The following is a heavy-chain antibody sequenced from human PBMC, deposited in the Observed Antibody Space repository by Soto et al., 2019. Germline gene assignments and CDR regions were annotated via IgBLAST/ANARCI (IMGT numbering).Heavy chain of an antibody. CDR3: ARDPSGYCSGGSCYFLDYYGMDV. CDR1: GFTFSSYW. V-gene: IGHV3-7*05. CDR2: IKQDGSEK. D-gene: IGHD2-15*01. J-gene: IGHJ6*02. Sequence: ESGGGLVQPGGSLRLSCAASGFTFSSYWMSWVRQAPGKGLEWVANIKQDGSEKYYVDSVKGRFTISRDNAKNSLYLQMNSLRAEDTAVYYCARDPSGYCSGGSCYFLDYYGMDVWGQGTTVTVSS.